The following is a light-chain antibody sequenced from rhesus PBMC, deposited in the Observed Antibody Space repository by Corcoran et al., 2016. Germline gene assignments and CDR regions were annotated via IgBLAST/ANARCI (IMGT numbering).Light chain of an antibody. CDR3: QHSYGTPFT. Sequence: DIQMTQSPSSLSASVGDRVTITCRASENVNNYLHWYQQKPGKAPKLLIYASSPLQSGVPSSFSGSGSGTDYTFTISSLQPEDVATYYCQHSYGTPFTFGPGTKLDIK. CDR2: ASS. J-gene: IGKJ3*01. CDR1: ENVNNY. V-gene: IGKV1-74*01.